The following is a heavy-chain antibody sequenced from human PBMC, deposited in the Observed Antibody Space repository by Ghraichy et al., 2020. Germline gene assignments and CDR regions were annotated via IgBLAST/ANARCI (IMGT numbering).Heavy chain of an antibody. CDR2: TYLRTRCHN. D-gene: IGHD6-19*01. V-gene: IGHV6-1*01. Sequence: SQTLSLTCAISGDSVSSDSATWNWIRQSPSRGLEWLGRTYLRTRCHNDYAVSVISRLTINPDTSRNQFSLQLNSVTLEDTAIYYCARDLDSSGWGLDFDYWGQGTLVTVSS. CDR1: GDSVSSDSAT. J-gene: IGHJ4*02. CDR3: ARDLDSSGWGLDFDY.